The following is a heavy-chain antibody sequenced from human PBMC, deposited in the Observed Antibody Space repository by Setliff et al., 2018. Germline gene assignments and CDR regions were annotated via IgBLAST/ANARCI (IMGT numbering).Heavy chain of an antibody. J-gene: IGHJ6*02. CDR3: ARDRQYCSSPTCYSSYFYYYGMDV. Sequence: SETLSLTCAIYGQSFSDYYWSWVRQPPGKGLRWIGEIYHSGSTNYNPSLKSRVTISVDTSKNQFSLKLSSVTAADTAVYYCARDRQYCSSPTCYSSYFYYYGMDVWGQGTTVTVSS. D-gene: IGHD2-2*02. V-gene: IGHV4-34*01. CDR2: IYHSGST. CDR1: GQSFSDYY.